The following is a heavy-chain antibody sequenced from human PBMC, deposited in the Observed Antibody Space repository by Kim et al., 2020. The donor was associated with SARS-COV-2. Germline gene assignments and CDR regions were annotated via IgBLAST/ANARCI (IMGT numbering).Heavy chain of an antibody. Sequence: FQGRVTITADESTSTAYMELSSLRSEDTAVYYCARVPWFGEFGGGYYFDYWGQGTLVTVSS. J-gene: IGHJ4*02. D-gene: IGHD3-10*01. CDR3: ARVPWFGEFGGGYYFDY. V-gene: IGHV1-69*01.